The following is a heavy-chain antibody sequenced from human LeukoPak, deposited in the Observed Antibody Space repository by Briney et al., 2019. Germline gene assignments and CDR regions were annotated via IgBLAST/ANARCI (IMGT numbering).Heavy chain of an antibody. D-gene: IGHD6-19*01. Sequence: GGSLRLSCAVSGFPFSFYEMNWVRQPPGNGLEWVSNIGASGTTKYYADSVKGRFSISRDNAKTSLYLQMNSLRVDDTAVYYCALLAVASDFDYWGQGALVTVSS. V-gene: IGHV3-48*03. CDR3: ALLAVASDFDY. J-gene: IGHJ4*02. CDR1: GFPFSFYE. CDR2: IGASGTTK.